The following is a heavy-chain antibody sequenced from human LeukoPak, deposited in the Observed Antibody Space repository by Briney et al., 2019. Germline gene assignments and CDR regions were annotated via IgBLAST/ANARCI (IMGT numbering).Heavy chain of an antibody. Sequence: GGSLRLSCSASEFTFSIYSMNWVRQSPGKGLEWVSSISSGSGYIYYADSVKGRFTISRDNAKNRLYLQMNSLRAEDTAVYYCARGLGAYCSGGSCTFDNWGQGTLVTVSS. V-gene: IGHV3-21*06. CDR1: EFTFSIYS. CDR3: ARGLGAYCSGGSCTFDN. J-gene: IGHJ4*02. CDR2: ISSGSGYI. D-gene: IGHD2-15*01.